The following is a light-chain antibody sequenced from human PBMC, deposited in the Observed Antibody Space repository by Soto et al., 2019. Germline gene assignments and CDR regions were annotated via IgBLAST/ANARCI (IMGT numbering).Light chain of an antibody. V-gene: IGKV3-11*01. J-gene: IGKJ4*01. CDR3: QQRSNWPPLT. CDR2: DAS. CDR1: QFVSND. Sequence: EIVMTQSPATLSVSPGERATLYCRASQFVSNDLAWYQQKPGQAPRLLIYDASNRATGIPARFSGSGSGTDFTLTISSLEPEDFAVYYCQQRSNWPPLTFGGGTKVDIK.